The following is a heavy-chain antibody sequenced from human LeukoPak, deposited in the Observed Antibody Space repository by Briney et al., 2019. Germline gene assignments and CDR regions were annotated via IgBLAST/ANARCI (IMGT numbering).Heavy chain of an antibody. CDR1: GFPFSDYY. Sequence: GGSLRLSCAASGFPFSDYYMSWIRQAPGKGLEWISYISNSNSLTNYADSVKGRFTISRDNAKNSLYLQMNSLRADDTAVYYCARDRRPLLWFGELSNVSLYTPMDVWGQGTTVTVSS. D-gene: IGHD3-10*01. CDR2: ISNSNSLT. CDR3: ARDRRPLLWFGELSNVSLYTPMDV. J-gene: IGHJ6*02. V-gene: IGHV3-11*05.